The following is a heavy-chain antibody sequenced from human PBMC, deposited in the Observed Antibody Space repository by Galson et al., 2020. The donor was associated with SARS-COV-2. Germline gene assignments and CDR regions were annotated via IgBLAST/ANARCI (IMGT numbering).Heavy chain of an antibody. CDR1: RFTSSSYA. CDR2: ISGSGGST. CDR3: AKPKGGCDLRGGYPFDY. V-gene: IGHV3-23*01. J-gene: IGHJ4*02. Sequence: GGSLRLSCAASRFTSSSYAMSWVRQAPGKGLEWVSAISGSGGSTYYADSVKGRFTISRDNSKNTLFLQMSGLRAEDTAVYYCAKPKGGCDLRGGYPFDYWGQGTLVTVSS. D-gene: IGHD3-3*01.